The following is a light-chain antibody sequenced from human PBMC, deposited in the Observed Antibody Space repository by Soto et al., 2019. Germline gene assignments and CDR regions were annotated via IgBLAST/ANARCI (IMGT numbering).Light chain of an antibody. CDR1: KLGSYS. V-gene: IGLV3-21*02. CDR2: DDS. Sequence: SYDRTQPPSVSVAPGQTARITCEGNKLGSYSVHWYQHKPGQAPLLVVYDDSGRPSGIPERFSGSNSENTATLTISRVEVGDEADYYCQVWDSNSGHQVFGGGTKVTVL. CDR3: QVWDSNSGHQV. J-gene: IGLJ2*01.